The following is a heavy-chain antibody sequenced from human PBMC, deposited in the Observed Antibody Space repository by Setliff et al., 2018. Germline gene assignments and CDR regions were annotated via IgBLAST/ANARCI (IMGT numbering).Heavy chain of an antibody. CDR2: INHSGST. CDR3: ARGSRIAGRAIDF. D-gene: IGHD6-6*01. J-gene: IGHJ4*02. V-gene: IGHV4-34*01. Sequence: SETLSLTCTVYGGSLSNYYWSWIRQPPGKGLEWIVEINHSGSTNYNPSLKGRVTISVDTSKNQLSLKVNSVSVADTAVYYCARGSRIAGRAIDFWGQGTLVTVSS. CDR1: GGSLSNYY.